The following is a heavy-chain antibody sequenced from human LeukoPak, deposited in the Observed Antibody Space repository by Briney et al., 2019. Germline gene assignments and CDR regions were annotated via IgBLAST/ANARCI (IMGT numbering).Heavy chain of an antibody. J-gene: IGHJ4*02. CDR1: GFTFSSYS. D-gene: IGHD3-10*01. V-gene: IGHV3-21*01. Sequence: GRSLRLSCAASGFTFSSYSMNWVRQAPGKGLEWVSSISSSSSYIYYADSVKGRFTISRDNAKNSLYLQMNSLRAEDTAVYYCARGRDGSADFDYWGQGTLVTVSS. CDR2: ISSSSSYI. CDR3: ARGRDGSADFDY.